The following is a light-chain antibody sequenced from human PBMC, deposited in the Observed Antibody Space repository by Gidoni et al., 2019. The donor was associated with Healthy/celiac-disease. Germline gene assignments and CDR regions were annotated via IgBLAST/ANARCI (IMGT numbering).Light chain of an antibody. V-gene: IGKV1-39*01. CDR3: QQSYSTPCG. CDR2: AAS. J-gene: IGKJ1*01. CDR1: QSISSY. Sequence: DIQMTQSPSSLSASVGDRVTIPCRARQSISSYLNWYQQKPGKAPKLLIYAASSLQSWVPSRFSGSGSGTDFTLTISSLQPEDFATYYCQQSYSTPCGFGQGTKVEIK.